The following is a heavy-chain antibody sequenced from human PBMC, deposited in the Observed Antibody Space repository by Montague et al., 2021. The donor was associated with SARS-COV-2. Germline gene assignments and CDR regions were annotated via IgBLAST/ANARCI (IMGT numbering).Heavy chain of an antibody. CDR1: GGSFSGYY. CDR3: ARWGRARYYYGSGSSGPYYYYGMDV. D-gene: IGHD3-10*01. Sequence: SETLSLTCAVSGGSFSGYYWGWIRQPPGKGLEWIEEINHSGSTNYNPSLKSRVTISVDTSKNQFSLKLSSVTAADTAVYYCARWGRARYYYGSGSSGPYYYYGMDVWGQGTTVTVSS. V-gene: IGHV4-34*01. CDR2: INHSGST. J-gene: IGHJ6*02.